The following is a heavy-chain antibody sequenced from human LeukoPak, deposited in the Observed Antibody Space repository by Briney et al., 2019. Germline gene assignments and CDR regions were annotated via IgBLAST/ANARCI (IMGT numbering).Heavy chain of an antibody. CDR2: INPSGGST. J-gene: IGHJ5*02. CDR1: GYTFTSYY. CDR3: ARDLRSGWGPFDP. Sequence: AASVKVSCKASGYTFTSYYMHWVRQAPGQGLEWMGIINPSGGSTSYAQKSQGRVTMTRDTSTSTVYMELSSLRSEDTAVYYCARDLRSGWGPFDPWGQGTLVTVSS. V-gene: IGHV1-46*01. D-gene: IGHD6-19*01.